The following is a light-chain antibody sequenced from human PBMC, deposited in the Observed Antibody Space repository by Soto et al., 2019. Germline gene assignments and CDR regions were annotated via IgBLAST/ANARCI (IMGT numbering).Light chain of an antibody. J-gene: IGKJ1*01. CDR1: QSVSKNY. CDR3: QQYGSSGT. V-gene: IGKV3-20*01. CDR2: GAS. Sequence: EILLTQSPGTLSLSPGERATLSWRASQSVSKNYLAWYKQKPRQAPRLLIYGASNRATGIPDRLSGSGSGTEFTLTISRMEPEDFAVYYCQQYGSSGTFGQGTKVDIK.